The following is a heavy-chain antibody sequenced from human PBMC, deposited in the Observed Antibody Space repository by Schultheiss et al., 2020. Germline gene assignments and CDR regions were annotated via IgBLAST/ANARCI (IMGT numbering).Heavy chain of an antibody. CDR1: GYTFTSYG. CDR3: ARDALEYSSSEQGDGMDV. D-gene: IGHD6-6*01. J-gene: IGHJ6*02. CDR2: ISAYNGNT. V-gene: IGHV1-18*01. Sequence: ASVKVSCKASGYTFTSYGISWVRQAPGQGLEWMGWISAYNGNTNYAQKLQGRVTMTTDTSTSTAYMELRSLRSEDTAVYYCARDALEYSSSEQGDGMDVWGQGTTVTVSS.